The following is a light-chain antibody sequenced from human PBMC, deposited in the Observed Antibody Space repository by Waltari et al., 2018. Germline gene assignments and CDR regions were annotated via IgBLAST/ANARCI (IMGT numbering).Light chain of an antibody. Sequence: EIVMTQSPATLSVSPGERATLSCRASQSVHSNLAWYQQEPGQAPRLLVYDASTRATGIPARFGGSGSGTEFTLTISSLQSEDFAVYYCQQYHDWPLTFAGGTKVEIK. V-gene: IGKV3-15*01. CDR3: QQYHDWPLT. CDR1: QSVHSN. CDR2: DAS. J-gene: IGKJ4*01.